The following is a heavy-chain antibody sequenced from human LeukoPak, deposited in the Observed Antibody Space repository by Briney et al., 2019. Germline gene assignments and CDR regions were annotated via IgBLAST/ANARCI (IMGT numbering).Heavy chain of an antibody. D-gene: IGHD6-13*01. CDR1: GGSIISYY. CDR2: IYYSGST. CDR3: ARGSTAAGIYYFDY. V-gene: IGHV4-59*01. J-gene: IGHJ4*02. Sequence: SETLSLTCTVSGGSIISYYWSWIRQPPGKGLEWIGYIYYSGSTNYNPSLKSRVTISVDTSKNQFSLKLSSVTAADTAVYYCARGSTAAGIYYFDYWGQGTLVTVSS.